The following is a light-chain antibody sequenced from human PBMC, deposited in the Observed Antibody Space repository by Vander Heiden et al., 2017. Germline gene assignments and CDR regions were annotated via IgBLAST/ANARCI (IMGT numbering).Light chain of an antibody. CDR2: RDS. J-gene: IGLJ2*01. CDR1: KIGRTK. Sequence: SYELTQPLSGSVALGQTARITCGGNKIGRTKVHWDQQKPGQAPGQGSYRDSNRPSGIPERFSGSNSGTTATLTIRRAQAGDDDDYYCQVWDSSTVVFGGGTKLTVL. V-gene: IGLV3-9*01. CDR3: QVWDSSTVV.